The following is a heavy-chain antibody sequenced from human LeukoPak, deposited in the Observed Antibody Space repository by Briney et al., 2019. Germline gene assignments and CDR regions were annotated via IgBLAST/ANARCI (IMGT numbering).Heavy chain of an antibody. CDR1: GFTFSSYG. CDR2: ISYDGSNK. V-gene: IGHV3-30*18. Sequence: GGSLRLSCAASGFTFSSYGMHWVRQAPGKGLEWVAVISYDGSNKYYADSVKGRFTISRDNSKNTLYLQMNSLRAEDTAVYYCAKDPGGYSGYDAFDYWGQGTLVTVSS. D-gene: IGHD5-12*01. CDR3: AKDPGGYSGYDAFDY. J-gene: IGHJ4*02.